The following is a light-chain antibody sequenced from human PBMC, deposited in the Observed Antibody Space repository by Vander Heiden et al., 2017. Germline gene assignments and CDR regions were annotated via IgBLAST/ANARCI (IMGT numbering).Light chain of an antibody. CDR1: QSISSRY. CDR3: QPYAGSPST. J-gene: IGKJ1*01. Sequence: EIVLTQSPCTLSLSPGDRATISCRASQSISSRYLAWYQQQPGQATRLLFYGASSRATGIPDRFSGRASGPDFTLTISRLAPDDFAVYDCQPYAGSPSTFGHGTRVEMK. CDR2: GAS. V-gene: IGKV3-20*01.